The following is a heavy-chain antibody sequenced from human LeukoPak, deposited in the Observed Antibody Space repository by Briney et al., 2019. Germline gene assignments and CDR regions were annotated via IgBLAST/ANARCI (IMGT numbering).Heavy chain of an antibody. CDR2: IYSGGST. CDR1: GFTVSSNY. Sequence: GGSLRLCCAASGFTVSSNYMSWVRQAPGKGLEWVSVIYSGGSTYYADSVKGRFTISRDNSKNTLYLQMNSLRAEDTAVYYCARINTGIYSFDYWGQGTLVTVSS. J-gene: IGHJ4*02. CDR3: ARINTGIYSFDY. D-gene: IGHD1-26*01. V-gene: IGHV3-66*01.